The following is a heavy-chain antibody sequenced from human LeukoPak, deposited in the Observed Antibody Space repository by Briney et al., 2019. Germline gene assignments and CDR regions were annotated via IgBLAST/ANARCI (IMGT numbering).Heavy chain of an antibody. Sequence: GGSLRLSCTASGFSFSSYWMYWVRQAPGKGLMWVSRINGDGSTINEADSVKGRFTISRDNSKNTLYLQMNSLRAEDTAVYYCAKDAIYYDFWSGYYYYYYMDVWGKGTTVTVSS. CDR3: AKDAIYYDFWSGYYYYYYMDV. CDR2: INGDGSTI. V-gene: IGHV3-74*01. D-gene: IGHD3-3*01. CDR1: GFSFSSYW. J-gene: IGHJ6*03.